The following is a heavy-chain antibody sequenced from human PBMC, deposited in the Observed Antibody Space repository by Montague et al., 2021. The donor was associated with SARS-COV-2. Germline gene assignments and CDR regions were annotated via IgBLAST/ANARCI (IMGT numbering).Heavy chain of an antibody. D-gene: IGHD4-17*01. Sequence: SETLSLTCTVSGDSTSCPNCYWGWIRQPPGQGLDWIGTLYNSGTTYYNPSLKSRLTISIDTSKNQFSLKLSSVTAADTAVYYCARHRNYGDHSLDNWFHPWGQGTLVTVSS. CDR2: LYNSGTT. J-gene: IGHJ5*02. V-gene: IGHV4-39*01. CDR1: GDSTSCPNCY. CDR3: ARHRNYGDHSLDNWFHP.